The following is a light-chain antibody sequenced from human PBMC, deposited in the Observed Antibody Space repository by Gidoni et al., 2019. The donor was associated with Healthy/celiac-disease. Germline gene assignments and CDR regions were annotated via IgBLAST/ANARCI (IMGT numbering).Light chain of an antibody. CDR2: AAS. CDR3: QQLNSYPHT. Sequence: IQLTQSPSSLSASVGDRVTITCRASQGIRSYLAWYQQKPGKAPKLLIYAASTLQSGVPSRFSSSGAGTDFTLTISLLQPEDFATYYCQQLNSYPHTFGGGTKVEIK. J-gene: IGKJ4*01. V-gene: IGKV1-9*01. CDR1: QGIRSY.